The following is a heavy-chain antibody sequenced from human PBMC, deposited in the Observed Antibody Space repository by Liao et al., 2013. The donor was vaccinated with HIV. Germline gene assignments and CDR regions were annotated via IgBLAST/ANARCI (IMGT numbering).Heavy chain of an antibody. J-gene: IGHJ4*02. Sequence: QLQLQESGPGLVKPSETLSLTCTVSGGSISSSDYYWGWIRQPPGKGLEWIGNIYYTGSTYYNPSLKSRVTISVATSKNQFSLRLSSVTAADTAVYYCARDPNFWSGPGYWGQGTLVTVSS. D-gene: IGHD3-3*01. CDR3: ARDPNFWSGPGY. CDR1: GGSISSSDYY. V-gene: IGHV4-39*07. CDR2: IYYTGST.